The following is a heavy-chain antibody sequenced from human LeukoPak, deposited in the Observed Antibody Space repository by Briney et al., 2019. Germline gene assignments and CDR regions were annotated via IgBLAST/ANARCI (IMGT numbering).Heavy chain of an antibody. CDR1: GGSISSYY. V-gene: IGHV4-59*01. CDR3: ARGGLATTNFDY. Sequence: SETLSLTCTVSGGSISSYYWSWIRQPPGKGLEWIGYIYYSGSTNYNPSLKSRVTISVDTSKKQFSLKLSSVTAADTAVYYCARGGLATTNFDYWGQGTLVTVSS. CDR2: IYYSGST. D-gene: IGHD5-24*01. J-gene: IGHJ4*02.